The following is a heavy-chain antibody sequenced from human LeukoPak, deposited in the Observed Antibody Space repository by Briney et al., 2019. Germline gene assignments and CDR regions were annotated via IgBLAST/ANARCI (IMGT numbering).Heavy chain of an antibody. CDR2: IRSKTHTYAT. CDR3: TRHGGRDYYDSSEDAFDI. D-gene: IGHD3-22*01. V-gene: IGHV3-73*01. J-gene: IGHJ3*02. CDR1: GYTFTYRY. Sequence: ASVKVSCKASGYTFTYRYLHWVRQGSGKGLEWVGRIRSKTHTYATAYAASVKGRFTISRDDSKNTAYLQMNSLKTEDTAVYYCTRHGGRDYYDSSEDAFDIWGQGTMVTVSS.